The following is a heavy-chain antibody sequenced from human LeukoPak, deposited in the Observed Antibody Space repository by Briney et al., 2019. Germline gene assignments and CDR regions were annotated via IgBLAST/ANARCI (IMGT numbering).Heavy chain of an antibody. D-gene: IGHD2-21*01. CDR3: ARMKVIKGASLDY. V-gene: IGHV3-30-3*01. J-gene: IGHJ4*02. CDR1: GFGFSKYA. Sequence: PGGPLRLSCAASGFGFSKYAMHWVRQAPGKGLEWVAVISFDETKKSYADSVKGRFTISRDNSNNTLFLQMNSVKTEDTAVYFCARMKVIKGASLDYWGQGSLVTVSS. CDR2: ISFDETKK.